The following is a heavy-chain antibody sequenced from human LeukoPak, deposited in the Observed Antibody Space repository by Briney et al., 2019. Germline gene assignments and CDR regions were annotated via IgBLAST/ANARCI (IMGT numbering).Heavy chain of an antibody. CDR1: GFTFSSYG. Sequence: GGSLRLSCAASGFTFSSYGMHWVRPARGKGLEWVACIRYDGSNKYYADSVKGRFTISRDNSKNTLYLQMNSLRAEDTAVYYRAKDMFMIVTLAAFDIWGQGTMVTVSS. D-gene: IGHD3-22*01. CDR3: AKDMFMIVTLAAFDI. CDR2: IRYDGSNK. V-gene: IGHV3-30*02. J-gene: IGHJ3*02.